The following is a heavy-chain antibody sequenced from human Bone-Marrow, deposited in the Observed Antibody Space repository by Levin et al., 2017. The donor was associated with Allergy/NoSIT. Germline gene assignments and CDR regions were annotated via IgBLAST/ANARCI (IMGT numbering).Heavy chain of an antibody. J-gene: IGHJ4*02. CDR1: GFSLSSFG. V-gene: IGHV3-33*01. D-gene: IGHD3-10*01. CDR3: ARDEGWFGASYLDY. Sequence: GGSLRLSCAASGFSLSSFGMHWVRQAPGKGLEWVAVIWYDGSNTYYADSVKGRFTISRDNSKNTLNLQMTSLRAEDTAVYYCARDEGWFGASYLDYWGQGTLVTVSS. CDR2: IWYDGSNT.